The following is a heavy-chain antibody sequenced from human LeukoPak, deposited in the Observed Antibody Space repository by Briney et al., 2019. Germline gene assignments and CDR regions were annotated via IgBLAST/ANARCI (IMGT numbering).Heavy chain of an antibody. V-gene: IGHV1-3*03. CDR1: GYTFTSYA. J-gene: IGHJ3*02. CDR2: INAGNGNT. Sequence: ASVKVSCKASGYTFTSYAMHWVRQAPGQRLEWMGWINAGNGNTKYSQEFQGRVTITRDTSASTAYMELSSLRSEDMAVYYCARTTYDSSGYYADAFDIWGQGTMVTVSS. CDR3: ARTTYDSSGYYADAFDI. D-gene: IGHD3-22*01.